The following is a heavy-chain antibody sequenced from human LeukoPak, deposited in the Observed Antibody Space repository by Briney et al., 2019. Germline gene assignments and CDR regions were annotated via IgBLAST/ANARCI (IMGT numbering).Heavy chain of an antibody. Sequence: SETLSLTCTVSDVSISNYYWTWIRQPAGKGLEWIGRLYIGRETDYNPSLKSRVTMSVDTSNSQFSLRLTSVTAADTATYYCARESRVLIGAGYYLDSWGRGTLITVSS. CDR3: ARESRVLIGAGYYLDS. V-gene: IGHV4-4*07. J-gene: IGHJ4*02. CDR2: LYIGRET. CDR1: DVSISNYY. D-gene: IGHD3-3*01.